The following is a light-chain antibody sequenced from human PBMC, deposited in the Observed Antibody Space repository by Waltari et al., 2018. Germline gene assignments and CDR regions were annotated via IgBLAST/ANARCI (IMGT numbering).Light chain of an antibody. CDR1: SSDVGGDDA. CDR3: SSQSTKNGVI. CDR2: DVN. Sequence: QSALTQPASVSGSPGQSITISCTGSSSDVGGDDAVSWYEDHPGQAPKVIIYDVNKRPSGVSARFSGSKSGNTDSLTLSGLQAEDEATFYCSSQSTKNGVIFGGGTKVTVL. V-gene: IGLV2-14*03. J-gene: IGLJ2*01.